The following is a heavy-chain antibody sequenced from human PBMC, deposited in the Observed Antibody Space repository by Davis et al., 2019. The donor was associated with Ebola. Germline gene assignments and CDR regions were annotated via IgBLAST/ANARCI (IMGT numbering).Heavy chain of an antibody. CDR1: RYTFTGFY. CDR2: INPNSGGT. D-gene: IGHD1-14*01. Sequence: ASVKVSCKASRYTFTGFYMHWVRQAPGQGLEWMGRINPNSGGTNYAQKFQGRVTMTRDTSISTAYMELSRLGSDDTAVYYCATSAYRTRVDYWGQGTLVTVSS. CDR3: ATSAYRTRVDY. V-gene: IGHV1-2*06. J-gene: IGHJ4*02.